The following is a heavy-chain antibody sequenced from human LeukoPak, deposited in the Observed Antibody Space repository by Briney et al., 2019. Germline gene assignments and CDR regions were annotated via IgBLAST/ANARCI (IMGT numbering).Heavy chain of an antibody. Sequence: GRSLRLSCAASGFTFSSYAMHRVRQAPGKGLEWVAVISYDGSNKYYADSVKGRFTISRDNSKNTLYLQMNSLRAEDTAVYYCARVRGQYSSGWYSYWGQGTLVTVSS. CDR3: ARVRGQYSSGWYSY. J-gene: IGHJ4*02. V-gene: IGHV3-30-3*01. CDR2: ISYDGSNK. CDR1: GFTFSSYA. D-gene: IGHD6-19*01.